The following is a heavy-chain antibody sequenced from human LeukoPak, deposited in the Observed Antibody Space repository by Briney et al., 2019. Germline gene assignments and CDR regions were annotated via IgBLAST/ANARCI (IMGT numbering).Heavy chain of an antibody. D-gene: IGHD6-13*01. CDR1: GGSFSGYY. Sequence: SETLSLTCAVYGGSFSGYYWSWIRQPPGKGLEWIGEINHSGSTNYNPSLKSRVTISVDTSKNQFSLKLSSVTAADTAVYYCARGHSSSWYRAFDIWGQGTMVTVSS. CDR2: INHSGST. CDR3: ARGHSSSWYRAFDI. V-gene: IGHV4-34*01. J-gene: IGHJ3*02.